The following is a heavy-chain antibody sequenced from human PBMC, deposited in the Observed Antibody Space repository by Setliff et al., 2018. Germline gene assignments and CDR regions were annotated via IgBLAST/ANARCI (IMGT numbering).Heavy chain of an antibody. Sequence: PGESLKISCAASGFTFSSYAMSWVRQAPGKGLEWVSAISGSGVSTYYADSVKGRFTISRDNSKNTLYLQMNSLRAEDTAVYYCAKVNNRFWSGYYPYYYGMDVWGQGTTVTVSS. D-gene: IGHD3-3*01. CDR2: ISGSGVST. CDR3: AKVNNRFWSGYYPYYYGMDV. J-gene: IGHJ6*02. CDR1: GFTFSSYA. V-gene: IGHV3-23*01.